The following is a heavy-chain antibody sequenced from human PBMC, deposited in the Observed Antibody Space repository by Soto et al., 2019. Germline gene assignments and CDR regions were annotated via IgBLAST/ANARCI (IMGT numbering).Heavy chain of an antibody. CDR2: IWYDGSNK. CDR1: GFTFSSYG. D-gene: IGHD6-13*01. J-gene: IGHJ3*02. V-gene: IGHV3-33*01. Sequence: QVQLVESGGGVVQPGRSLRLSCAASGFTFSSYGMHWVRQAPGKGLEWVAVIWYDGSNKYYADSVKGRFTISRDNSKNTLYLQMNSLRAEDTAVYYCARPRRSSSWYFGDAFDIWGQGTMVTVSS. CDR3: ARPRRSSSWYFGDAFDI.